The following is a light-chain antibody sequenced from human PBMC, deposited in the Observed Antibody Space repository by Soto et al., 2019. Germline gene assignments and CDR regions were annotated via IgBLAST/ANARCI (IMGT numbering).Light chain of an antibody. CDR2: DAS. Sequence: ETVVTPSPATPSLSPGENATLSCRASPSVSRYLAWYQQKRGQAPRLLIYDASNRATGIPARFSGSGAGTDFTLTISSLVPEDFAVYYCQQRSNFGQGTRLEIK. CDR1: PSVSRY. CDR3: QQRSN. V-gene: IGKV3-11*01. J-gene: IGKJ5*01.